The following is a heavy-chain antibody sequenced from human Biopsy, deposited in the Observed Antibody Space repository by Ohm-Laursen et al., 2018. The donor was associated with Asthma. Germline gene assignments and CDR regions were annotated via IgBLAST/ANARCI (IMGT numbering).Heavy chain of an antibody. CDR2: ISSDVRE. CDR1: GFTFRNFG. D-gene: IGHD2-21*01. Sequence: SLRLSCSASGFTFRNFGMHWVRQAPVKGLEWVALISSDVREWYADSVKGRFTISRDNSKNTLDLQMNSLRGDDTAVYYCVRWRSGYPDHYSDFWGLGTLVTVSS. J-gene: IGHJ4*02. CDR3: VRWRSGYPDHYSDF. V-gene: IGHV3-30*03.